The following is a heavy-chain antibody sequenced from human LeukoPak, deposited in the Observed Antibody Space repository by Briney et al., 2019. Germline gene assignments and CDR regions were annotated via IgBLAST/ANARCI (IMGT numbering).Heavy chain of an antibody. CDR2: VYYLGNP. CDR1: GGSISDYF. D-gene: IGHD2-15*01. Sequence: SETLSLTCSVSGGSISDYFGGWIRQPPGKGLEWIGHVYYLGNPTCSPSLKSRVSILVDTSKNQFSLELSSVTAADTAVYHCATTMRYCSGGICCEFFDYWGQGTLVTVSS. CDR3: ATTMRYCSGGICCEFFDY. J-gene: IGHJ4*02. V-gene: IGHV4-59*08.